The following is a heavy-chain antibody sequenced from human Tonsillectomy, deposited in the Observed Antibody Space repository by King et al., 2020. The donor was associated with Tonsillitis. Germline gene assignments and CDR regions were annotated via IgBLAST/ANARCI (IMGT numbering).Heavy chain of an antibody. CDR3: VKDWRIPGSEDAFDI. CDR2: ISSNGGRT. D-gene: IGHD3-10*01. J-gene: IGHJ3*02. V-gene: IGHV3-64D*06. Sequence: VQLVESGGGLVQPGGSLRLSCSASGFTFSSYAMHWVRQAPGKGLEYVSAISSNGGRTYYADSVQGRFTNSRDNSKTTLYLQMSSLRAEDTAVYYCVKDWRIPGSEDAFDIWGQGKMVTVSS. CDR1: GFTFSSYA.